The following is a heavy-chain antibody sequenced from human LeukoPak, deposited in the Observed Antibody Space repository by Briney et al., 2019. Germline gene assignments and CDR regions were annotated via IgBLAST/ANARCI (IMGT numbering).Heavy chain of an antibody. Sequence: SVKVSCKASGGTFSSYAISWVRQAPGQGLEWMGGIIPIFGTANYAQKFQGRVTITADESTSTAYMELSSLRSEDTAVYYCARVSFPARNWFDPWGQGTLVTVSS. V-gene: IGHV1-69*01. J-gene: IGHJ5*02. CDR1: GGTFSSYA. CDR3: ARVSFPARNWFDP. CDR2: IIPIFGTA.